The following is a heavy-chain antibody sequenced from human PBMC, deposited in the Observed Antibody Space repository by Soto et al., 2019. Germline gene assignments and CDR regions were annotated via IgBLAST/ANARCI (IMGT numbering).Heavy chain of an antibody. V-gene: IGHV3-23*05. J-gene: IGHJ4*02. D-gene: IGHD2-21*01. CDR3: AKDDVYNDGLWLMDH. Sequence: EVQLLESGGGLVQPGGSLRLSCTASGLPHSSFAMMWVRQAPGKGLECVSGIYGSGRGIEYADSVKGRFTISRDNSKNTVYLQMTDLRADDTAVYYRAKDDVYNDGLWLMDHWGQGTQVTVSS. CDR1: GLPHSSFA. CDR2: IYGSGRGI.